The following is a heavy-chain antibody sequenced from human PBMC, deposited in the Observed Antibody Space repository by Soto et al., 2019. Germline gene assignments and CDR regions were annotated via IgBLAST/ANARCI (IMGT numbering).Heavy chain of an antibody. CDR2: IYYSGST. D-gene: IGHD3-16*01. Sequence: SETLSLTCTVSGGSISSGGYYWSWIRQHPGKGLEWIGYIYYSGSTYYNPSLKSRVTISVDTSKNQFSLKLSSVTAADTAVYYCARDIEGEDPHWGQGTLVTVSS. CDR1: GGSISSGGYY. V-gene: IGHV4-31*03. J-gene: IGHJ4*02. CDR3: ARDIEGEDPH.